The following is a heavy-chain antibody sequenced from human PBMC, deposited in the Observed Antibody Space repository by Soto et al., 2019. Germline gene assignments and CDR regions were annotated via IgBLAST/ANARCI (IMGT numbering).Heavy chain of an antibody. V-gene: IGHV3-21*01. CDR3: ARDLNYDILTGYYLY. Sequence: GGSLRLSCAASGFTFSSYSMNWVRQAPGKGLEWVSSISSSSSYIYYADSVKGRFTISRDNAKNSLYLQMNSLRAEDTAVYYCARDLNYDILTGYYLYWGQGTLVTVSS. D-gene: IGHD3-9*01. CDR2: ISSSSSYI. CDR1: GFTFSSYS. J-gene: IGHJ4*02.